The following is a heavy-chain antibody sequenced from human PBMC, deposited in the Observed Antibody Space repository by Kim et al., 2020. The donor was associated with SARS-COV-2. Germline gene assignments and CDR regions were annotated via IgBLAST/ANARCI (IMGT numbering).Heavy chain of an antibody. CDR2: IIPFNGNT. D-gene: IGHD1-26*01. Sequence: ASVKVSCKTSGYSFTTNGISWVRQAPGEGLEWVGWIIPFNGNTEFAQKFQDRVTLTTDTSTATAYMELRSLSSDDTAAYYCGRITVAWQGSGSPVGHWGQ. CDR3: GRITVAWQGSGSPVGH. CDR1: GYSFTTNG. V-gene: IGHV1-18*04. J-gene: IGHJ1*01.